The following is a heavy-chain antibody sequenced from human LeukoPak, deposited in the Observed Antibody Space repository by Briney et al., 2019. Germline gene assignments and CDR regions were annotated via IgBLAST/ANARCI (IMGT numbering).Heavy chain of an antibody. CDR1: GSTFTGYY. Sequence: ASVKVSCKPSGSTFTGYYMHSVRQAPGQGFEWLGWINPNSGGANYAHKLQGRVTTTRDTSISTAYMELSRLRADDTAVYYCARPPSMVRAVGHWFDPWGQGTLVTVSS. V-gene: IGHV1-2*07. J-gene: IGHJ5*02. CDR3: ARPPSMVRAVGHWFDP. D-gene: IGHD3-10*01. CDR2: INPNSGGA.